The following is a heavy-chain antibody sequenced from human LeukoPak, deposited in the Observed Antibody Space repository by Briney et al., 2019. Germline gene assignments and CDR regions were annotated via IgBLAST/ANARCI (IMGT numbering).Heavy chain of an antibody. V-gene: IGHV1-2*02. D-gene: IGHD2-2*02. Sequence: GASVKVSCKPSGYTFTGYYLHWVRQAPGQRPEWMGRIDPDSGGTHYGQKFQGRVTVTRDTSITTVYMELSGLTSDDTAVYYCARVPGPYTTRRFDFWGQGTLVTVSS. J-gene: IGHJ4*02. CDR3: ARVPGPYTTRRFDF. CDR1: GYTFTGYY. CDR2: IDPDSGGT.